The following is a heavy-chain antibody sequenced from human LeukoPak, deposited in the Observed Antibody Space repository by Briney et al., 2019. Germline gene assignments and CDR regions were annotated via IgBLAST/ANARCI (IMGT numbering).Heavy chain of an antibody. CDR3: ARGDGVYVY. Sequence: PGGSLRLSCAASGFTFSSYAMSWVRQAPGKGLQWVSTITGTTYYADSVKGRFTISRDDSKNTVYLQMNSLRVEDTAVYYCARGDGVYVYWGQGTLVTVSS. V-gene: IGHV3-23*01. J-gene: IGHJ4*02. CDR1: GFTFSSYA. D-gene: IGHD5/OR15-5a*01. CDR2: ITGTT.